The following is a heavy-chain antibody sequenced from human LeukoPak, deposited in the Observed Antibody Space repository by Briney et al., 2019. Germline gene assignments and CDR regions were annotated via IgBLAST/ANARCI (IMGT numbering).Heavy chain of an antibody. Sequence: PGGSLRLSCAASGFTFSSYGMHWVRQAPGKGLEWVAFTRYDGSNKYYADSVKGRFTISRDNSKNTLYLQMNSLRAEDTAVYYCAKAGYCSSTSCYTRSGFDPWGQGTLVTVSS. CDR3: AKAGYCSSTSCYTRSGFDP. V-gene: IGHV3-30*02. CDR1: GFTFSSYG. D-gene: IGHD2-2*02. J-gene: IGHJ5*02. CDR2: TRYDGSNK.